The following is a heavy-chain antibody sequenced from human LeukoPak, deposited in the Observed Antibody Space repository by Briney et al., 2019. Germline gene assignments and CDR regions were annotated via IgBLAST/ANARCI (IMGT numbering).Heavy chain of an antibody. J-gene: IGHJ4*02. CDR1: GGSISSGGYY. CDR2: IYYSGST. V-gene: IGHV4-31*03. Sequence: NPSETLSLTCTVSGGSISSGGYYWSWIRQHPGKGLEWIGYIYYSGSTYYNPSLKSRVTISVDTSKNQFSLKLSSVTAADTAVYYCQGYYYDSSGALFDYWGQGTLVTVSS. D-gene: IGHD3-22*01. CDR3: QGYYYDSSGALFDY.